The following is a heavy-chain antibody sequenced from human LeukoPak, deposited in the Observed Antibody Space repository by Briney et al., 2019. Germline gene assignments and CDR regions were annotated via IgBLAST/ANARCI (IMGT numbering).Heavy chain of an antibody. D-gene: IGHD3-16*01. J-gene: IGHJ5*02. CDR2: IHDSGST. Sequence: SGTLSLTCAVSGGSISSSNWWSWIRQPPGKGLEWIGYIHDSGSTYYNPPLKSRVTISVDTSKNQFSLKLSSVTAADTAVYYCARDQKLGDWFDPWGQGTLVTVSS. CDR1: GGSISSSNW. V-gene: IGHV4-4*02. CDR3: ARDQKLGDWFDP.